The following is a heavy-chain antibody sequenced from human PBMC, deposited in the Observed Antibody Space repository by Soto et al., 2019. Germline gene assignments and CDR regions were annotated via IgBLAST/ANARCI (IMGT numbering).Heavy chain of an antibody. CDR1: GFTVRSYE. V-gene: IGHV3-13*01. Sequence: GGSLRLSCAASGFTVRSYEMHWVRQGTGKGLEWVSRINIGGDTFYSGSVKARFTVSREDARNSAYLQMDSLRVGDTAVYYCVRGEMRSSSGHTWFDTWGQGVLVTVSS. CDR3: VRGEMRSSSGHTWFDT. J-gene: IGHJ5*02. CDR2: INIGGDT. D-gene: IGHD6-6*01.